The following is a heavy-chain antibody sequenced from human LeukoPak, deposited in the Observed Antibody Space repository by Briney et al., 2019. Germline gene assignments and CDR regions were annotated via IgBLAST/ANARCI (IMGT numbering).Heavy chain of an antibody. CDR2: IYHSGST. CDR1: GGSISSSNW. D-gene: IGHD4-17*01. CDR3: ARKRDYGDYRYPAGGMDV. V-gene: IGHV4-4*02. J-gene: IGHJ6*02. Sequence: SETLSLTCAVSGGSISSSNWWSWVRQPPGKGLEWIGKIYHSGSTNYNPSLKSRVTKSVDKSKNQFSLKLSSVTAADTAVYYCARKRDYGDYRYPAGGMDVWGQGTTVTVSS.